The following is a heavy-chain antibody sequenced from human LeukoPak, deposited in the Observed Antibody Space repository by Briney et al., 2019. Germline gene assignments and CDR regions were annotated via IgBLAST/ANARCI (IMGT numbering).Heavy chain of an antibody. J-gene: IGHJ4*02. V-gene: IGHV1-18*01. D-gene: IGHD3-22*01. Sequence: GASVKVSCKASGYTFTNYGISWVRQAPGQGREWMGWISANNGNTYYAQKLQGRVTMTTDTSTSTAYMELRSLRSDDTAVYYCARDDHYDSSAYWGQGTLVTVSS. CDR1: GYTFTNYG. CDR3: ARDDHYDSSAY. CDR2: ISANNGNT.